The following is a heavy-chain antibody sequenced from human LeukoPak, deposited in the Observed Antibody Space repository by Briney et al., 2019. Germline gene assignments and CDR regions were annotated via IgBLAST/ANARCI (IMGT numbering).Heavy chain of an antibody. CDR3: ARNTYYYDSTGYQHEN. J-gene: IGHJ4*02. CDR2: IYPGDSDT. D-gene: IGHD3-22*01. Sequence: GESLKISCKGSGYSFTNFWIAWVRQMPGKGLEWMGIIYPGDSDTRYSPSFQGQVTISADKSTSTAYLQWSSLKASDTAMYYCARNTYYYDSTGYQHENWGQGTLVTVSS. CDR1: GYSFTNFW. V-gene: IGHV5-51*01.